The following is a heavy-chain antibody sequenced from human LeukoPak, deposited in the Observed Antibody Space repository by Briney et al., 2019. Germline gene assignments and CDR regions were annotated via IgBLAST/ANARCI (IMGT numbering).Heavy chain of an antibody. V-gene: IGHV1-46*01. Sequence: GASVKVSCKASGYTFTSYYMHWVRQAPGQGLEWMGIINPSGGSTSYAQKFQGRVTMTRDMSTSTVYMELSSLRSEDTAVYYCARVSRYSSSSFTDLDYWGQGTLVTVSS. CDR1: GYTFTSYY. CDR2: INPSGGST. J-gene: IGHJ4*02. CDR3: ARVSRYSSSSFTDLDY. D-gene: IGHD6-6*01.